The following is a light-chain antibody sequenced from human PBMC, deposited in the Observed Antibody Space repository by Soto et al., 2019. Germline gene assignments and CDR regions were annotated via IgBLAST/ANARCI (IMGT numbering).Light chain of an antibody. V-gene: IGLV1-44*01. Sequence: LAQPPSASGTPGQRVTISCSGSSSNIGTNTVNWYHQLPGTAPKLLIYSSDQRPSGVPDRFSGSKSGTSASLAISGLQSEDEGDYYCAAWDDSLDGPVFGGGTK. J-gene: IGLJ2*01. CDR2: SSD. CDR1: SSNIGTNT. CDR3: AAWDDSLDGPV.